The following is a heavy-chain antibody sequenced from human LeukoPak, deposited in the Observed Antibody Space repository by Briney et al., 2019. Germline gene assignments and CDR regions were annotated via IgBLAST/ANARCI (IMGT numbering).Heavy chain of an antibody. D-gene: IGHD3-10*01. J-gene: IGHJ4*02. CDR1: GYSFTSYW. Sequence: GESLKISCQGSGYSFTSYWIGWVRQMPGKGLEWMGIIYPGDSDTRYSPSFQGQVTISADKSISTAYLQWSSLKASDTAMYYCARVKKLGGSGSYYNRPFDYWGQGTLVTVSS. CDR2: IYPGDSDT. V-gene: IGHV5-51*01. CDR3: ARVKKLGGSGSYYNRPFDY.